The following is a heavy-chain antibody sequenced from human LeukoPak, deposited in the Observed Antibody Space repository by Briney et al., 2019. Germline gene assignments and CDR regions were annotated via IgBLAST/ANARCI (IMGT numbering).Heavy chain of an antibody. V-gene: IGHV3-23*01. Sequence: GGSLRLSCAASGFTFSSYGMSWVRQAPGKGLEWVSAISASGANTYYTDSVKGRFTISRDNSRNTVYLQMNSLRAEDTALYYCAKDLGYCSADSCYRYFDYWGQGSLVTVSS. CDR1: GFTFSSYG. D-gene: IGHD2-15*01. CDR2: ISASGANT. J-gene: IGHJ4*02. CDR3: AKDLGYCSADSCYRYFDY.